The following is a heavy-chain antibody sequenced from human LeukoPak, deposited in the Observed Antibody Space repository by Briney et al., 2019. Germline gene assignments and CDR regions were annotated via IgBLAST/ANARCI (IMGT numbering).Heavy chain of an antibody. CDR1: GFTFGDYA. CDR2: IRSKAYGGTT. CDR3: TRLYSSGWYEMYYFDY. V-gene: IGHV3-49*04. D-gene: IGHD6-19*01. Sequence: PGGSLRLSCTASGFTFGDYARSWVRQAPGKGLEWVGFIRSKAYGGTTEYAASVKGRFTISRDDSKSIAYLQMNSLKAEDTAVYYCTRLYSSGWYEMYYFDYWGQGTLVTVSS. J-gene: IGHJ4*02.